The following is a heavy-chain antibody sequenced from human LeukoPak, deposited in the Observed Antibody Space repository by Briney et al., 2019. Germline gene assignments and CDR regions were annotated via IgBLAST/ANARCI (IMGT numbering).Heavy chain of an antibody. CDR3: ARHGLRTTTTLFDY. D-gene: IGHD1-1*01. V-gene: IGHV4-34*01. J-gene: IGHJ4*02. Sequence: SETLSLTCAVYGGSFSGYYWSWIRQPPGKGLEWIGETNHSGSTNYSPSLKSRVTISVDTSKNQFSLKLSSVTAADTAVYYCARHGLRTTTTLFDYWGQGTLVTVSS. CDR1: GGSFSGYY. CDR2: TNHSGST.